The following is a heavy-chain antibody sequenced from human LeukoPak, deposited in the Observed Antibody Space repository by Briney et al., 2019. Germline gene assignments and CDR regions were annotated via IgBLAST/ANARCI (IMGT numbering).Heavy chain of an antibody. D-gene: IGHD2-21*02. V-gene: IGHV4-59*11. Sequence: SETLSLTCTVSGGSISSHYWSWIRQPPGKGLEWIGYIYYSGSTNYNPSLKSRVTISVDTSKNQFSLKLSSVTAADTAVYYCARTVHCGGDCYLYYYYYYYMDVWGKGTTVTVSS. CDR2: IYYSGST. CDR3: ARTVHCGGDCYLYYYYYYYMDV. CDR1: GGSISSHY. J-gene: IGHJ6*03.